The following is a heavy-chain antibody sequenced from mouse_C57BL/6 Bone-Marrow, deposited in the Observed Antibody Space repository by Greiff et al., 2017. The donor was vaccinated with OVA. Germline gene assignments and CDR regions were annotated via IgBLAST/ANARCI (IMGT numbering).Heavy chain of an antibody. CDR1: GFTFSSYG. V-gene: IGHV5-6*01. Sequence: EVQLQESGGDLVKPGGSLKLSCAASGFTFSSYGMSWVRQTPDKRLEWVATISSGGSYTYYPDSVKGRFTISRDNAKHTLYLHMSSLKSEDTAMYYCARDYYGKDYYAMDYWGQGTSVTVSS. CDR3: ARDYYGKDYYAMDY. J-gene: IGHJ4*01. CDR2: ISSGGSYT. D-gene: IGHD1-1*01.